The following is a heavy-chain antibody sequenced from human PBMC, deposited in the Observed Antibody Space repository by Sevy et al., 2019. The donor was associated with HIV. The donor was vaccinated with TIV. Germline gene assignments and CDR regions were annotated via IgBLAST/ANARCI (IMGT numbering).Heavy chain of an antibody. J-gene: IGHJ4*02. V-gene: IGHV1-3*01. CDR2: LNPGNGNT. Sequence: ASMKVYCKASGYTFNTFTIHWLRQAPGQSLVWMGWLNPGNGNTKSAQHFRGRVTITRDTSARTAYLELTGLTSEDTAVYFCARDPYARRGFDYWGQGTLVTVSS. D-gene: IGHD3-16*01. CDR3: ARDPYARRGFDY. CDR1: GYTFNTFT.